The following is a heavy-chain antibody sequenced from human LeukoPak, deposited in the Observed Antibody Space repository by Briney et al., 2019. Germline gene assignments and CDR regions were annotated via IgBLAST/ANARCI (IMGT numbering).Heavy chain of an antibody. V-gene: IGHV3-7*01. CDR2: IKQDGSEE. Sequence: GGSLRLSCAASGFTFSSYWMTWVRQAPGKGLEWVANIKQDGSEEYYIDSVKGRFTSSRDNAKNTLYLEMNSLRAEDTAVYYCARGGTNLYSGGYPYDYWGQGTLVTVSS. CDR1: GFTFSSYW. J-gene: IGHJ4*02. CDR3: ARGGTNLYSGGYPYDY. D-gene: IGHD1-26*01.